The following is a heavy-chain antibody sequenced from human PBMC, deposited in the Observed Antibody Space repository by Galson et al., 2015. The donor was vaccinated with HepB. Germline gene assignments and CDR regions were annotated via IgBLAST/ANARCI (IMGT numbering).Heavy chain of an antibody. Sequence: KASGGTFSSYAISWVRQAPGQGLEWMGGIIPIFGIANYAQKFQGRVTITADESTSTAYMELSSLRSEDTAVYYCARDGYSYGYESPNWFDPWGQGTLVTVSS. CDR3: ARDGYSYGYESPNWFDP. CDR2: IIPIFGIA. CDR1: GGTFSSYA. J-gene: IGHJ5*02. D-gene: IGHD5-18*01. V-gene: IGHV1-69*01.